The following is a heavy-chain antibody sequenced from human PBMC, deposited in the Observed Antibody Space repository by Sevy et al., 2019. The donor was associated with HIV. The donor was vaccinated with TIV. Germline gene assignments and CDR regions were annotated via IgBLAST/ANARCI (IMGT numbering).Heavy chain of an antibody. D-gene: IGHD2-2*01. J-gene: IGHJ4*01. CDR1: GFTFSSYT. CDR2: ISSSSRYI. V-gene: IGHV3-21*01. Sequence: EGSLRLSCAVSGFTFSSYTMNWVRQAPGKGLEWVSSISSSSRYIYYADSVKGRFTISRDNAKNSVYLQMNSLRTEDKAVYYCARDGGCSTTSCLLYFDNWGQGTLVTVSS. CDR3: ARDGGCSTTSCLLYFDN.